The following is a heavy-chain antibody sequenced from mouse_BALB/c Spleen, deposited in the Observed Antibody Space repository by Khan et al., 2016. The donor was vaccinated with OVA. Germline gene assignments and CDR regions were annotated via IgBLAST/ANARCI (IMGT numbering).Heavy chain of an antibody. CDR1: GFNIKDYY. CDR3: PRSILLSFDY. CDR2: IDPENGNT. J-gene: IGHJ2*01. Sequence: VQLQQSGTELVRPGASVRLSCTASGFNIKDYYIHWVKQRPDQGLEWIGWIDPENGNTVYDPKFQGKASITADTSSDTAYLQLSSLTSEDTAVXYCPRSILLSFDYWGLGTTLTVSS. V-gene: IGHV14-1*02. D-gene: IGHD2-3*01.